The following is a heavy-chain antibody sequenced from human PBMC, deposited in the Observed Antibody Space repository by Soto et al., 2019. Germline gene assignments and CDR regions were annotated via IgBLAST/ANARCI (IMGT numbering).Heavy chain of an antibody. J-gene: IGHJ5*02. CDR1: GYSFTSYW. CDR3: ARHEDYYDSSGYSVGP. D-gene: IGHD3-22*01. CDR2: IDPSDSYT. V-gene: IGHV5-10-1*01. Sequence: GESLKISCKGSGYSFTSYWISWVRQMPGKGLEWMGRIDPSDSYTNYSPSFQGHVTISADKSISTAYLQWSSLKASDTAMYYCARHEDYYDSSGYSVGPWGQGTLVTVSS.